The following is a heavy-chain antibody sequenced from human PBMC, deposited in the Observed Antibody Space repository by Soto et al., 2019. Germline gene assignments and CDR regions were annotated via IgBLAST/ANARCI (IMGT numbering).Heavy chain of an antibody. V-gene: IGHV1-69*01. D-gene: IGHD3-10*01. CDR2: IIPIFGTA. J-gene: IGHJ3*02. Sequence: QVQLVQSGAEVKKPGSSVKVSCKASGGTFSSYAISWVRQAPGQGLEWMGGIIPIFGTANYAQKFQGRVTITADESTITAYMELSSLRSEDTAVYYCASLDYYGSGSYYNAVYDAFDIWGQGTMVTVSS. CDR1: GGTFSSYA. CDR3: ASLDYYGSGSYYNAVYDAFDI.